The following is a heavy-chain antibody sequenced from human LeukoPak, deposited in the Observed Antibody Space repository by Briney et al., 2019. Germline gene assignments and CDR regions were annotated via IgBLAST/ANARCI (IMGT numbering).Heavy chain of an antibody. V-gene: IGHV3-30*18. Sequence: PGRSLRLSCAASGFTFSIYGMHWVRQAPGKGLEWVAVISYDGSNKYYADSVKGRFTISRDNSKNTLYLQMNSLRAEDKAVYYCAKSRESDYYYGMDVWGKGTTVTVSS. J-gene: IGHJ6*04. CDR2: ISYDGSNK. D-gene: IGHD3-10*01. CDR1: GFTFSIYG. CDR3: AKSRESDYYYGMDV.